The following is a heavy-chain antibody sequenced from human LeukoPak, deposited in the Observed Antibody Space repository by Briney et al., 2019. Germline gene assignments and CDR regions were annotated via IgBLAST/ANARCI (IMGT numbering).Heavy chain of an antibody. Sequence: GGSLRLSCAASGFXFSSYAISWVRQAPGKGLEWVSAISGSGGSTYYADSVKGRFTISRDNSKNTVYLRVNSLRAKDTAVYYCAKEGGAAAVAGLFDYWGQGTLVTVSS. J-gene: IGHJ4*02. CDR3: AKEGGAAAVAGLFDY. D-gene: IGHD6-19*01. V-gene: IGHV3-23*01. CDR2: ISGSGGST. CDR1: GFXFSSYA.